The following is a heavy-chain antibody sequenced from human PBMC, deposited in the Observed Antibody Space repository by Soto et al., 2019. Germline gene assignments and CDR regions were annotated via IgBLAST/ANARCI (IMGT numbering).Heavy chain of an antibody. CDR1: GGTFSSYA. CDR3: ARESRYCSGGSCYFLPGIDY. CDR2: IIPIFGTA. V-gene: IGHV1-69*12. J-gene: IGHJ4*02. Sequence: QVQLVQSGAEVKKPGSSVKVSCKASGGTFSSYAISWVRQAPGQGLEWMGGIIPIFGTANYAQKFQGRVTISADESTSRAYMELSSLRSEATAVYCCARESRYCSGGSCYFLPGIDYWGQGTVVTVSS. D-gene: IGHD2-15*01.